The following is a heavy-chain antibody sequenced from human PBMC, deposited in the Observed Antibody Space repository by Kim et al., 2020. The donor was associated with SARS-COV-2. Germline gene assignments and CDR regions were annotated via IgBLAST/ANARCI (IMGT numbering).Heavy chain of an antibody. V-gene: IGHV3-30*18. Sequence: GSLRLSCAASGFTFSSYGMHWVRQAPGKGLEWVAVISYDGSNKYYADSVKGRFTISRDNSKNTLYLQMNSLRAEDTAVYYCAKDLTRITMIVVVTKDFYFDYWGQGTLVTVSS. J-gene: IGHJ4*02. CDR3: AKDLTRITMIVVVTKDFYFDY. D-gene: IGHD3-22*01. CDR2: ISYDGSNK. CDR1: GFTFSSYG.